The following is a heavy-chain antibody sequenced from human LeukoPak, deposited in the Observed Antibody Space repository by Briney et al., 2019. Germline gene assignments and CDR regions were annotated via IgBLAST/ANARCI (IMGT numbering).Heavy chain of an antibody. J-gene: IGHJ6*03. D-gene: IGHD3-3*01. Sequence: GGSLRLSCAASGFTFSSYEMNWVRQAPGKGLEWVSYISSSGSTIYYADSVKGRFTISRDNAKNSLYLQMNSLRAEDTAVYYCAKEGVEWLFHGYYYYYYMDVWGKGTTVTVSS. CDR2: ISSSGSTI. CDR1: GFTFSSYE. CDR3: AKEGVEWLFHGYYYYYYMDV. V-gene: IGHV3-48*03.